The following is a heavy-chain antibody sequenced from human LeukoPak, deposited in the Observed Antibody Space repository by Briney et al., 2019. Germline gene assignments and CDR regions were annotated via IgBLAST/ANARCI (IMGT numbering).Heavy chain of an antibody. Sequence: GASVTVSCKASGYTFTIYGISWVRQAPGQGLEWMGWISAYNGNTNYAQKLQGRVTMTTDTSTSTAYMELRSLRSDDTAVYYCARNLIAAAASPYDYWGQGTLVTVSS. CDR2: ISAYNGNT. CDR3: ARNLIAAAASPYDY. CDR1: GYTFTIYG. V-gene: IGHV1-18*01. D-gene: IGHD6-13*01. J-gene: IGHJ4*02.